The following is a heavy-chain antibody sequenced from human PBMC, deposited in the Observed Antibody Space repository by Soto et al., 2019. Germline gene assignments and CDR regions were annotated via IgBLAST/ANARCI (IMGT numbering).Heavy chain of an antibody. V-gene: IGHV4-59*01. CDR1: GVSISSYY. Sequence: ETLSLTCTVSGVSISSYYWSWIRQPPGKGLEWIGYIYYSGSTNYSPSLKSLVTISVDTSKNQFSLKLSSVTAADTAVYYCARDQSQLLSTGNWFDPWGQGTLVTVYS. CDR2: IYYSGST. CDR3: ARDQSQLLSTGNWFDP. J-gene: IGHJ5*02. D-gene: IGHD2-2*01.